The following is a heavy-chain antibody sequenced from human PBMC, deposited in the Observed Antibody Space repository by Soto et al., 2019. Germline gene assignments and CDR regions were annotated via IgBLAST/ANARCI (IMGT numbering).Heavy chain of an antibody. D-gene: IGHD6-19*01. CDR1: GYTFTSYA. Sequence: GASVKVSCKASGYTFTSYAMHWVRQAPGQRLEWMGWINAGNGNTKYSQKFQGRVTITRDTSASTAYMELSSLRSEDTAVYYCARDQGIAVAGPAQYFDYWGQGTLVTVSS. J-gene: IGHJ4*02. CDR2: INAGNGNT. CDR3: ARDQGIAVAGPAQYFDY. V-gene: IGHV1-3*01.